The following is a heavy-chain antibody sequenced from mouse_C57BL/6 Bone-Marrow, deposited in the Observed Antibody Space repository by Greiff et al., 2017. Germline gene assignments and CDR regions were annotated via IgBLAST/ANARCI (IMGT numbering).Heavy chain of an antibody. J-gene: IGHJ4*01. D-gene: IGHD1-1*01. CDR1: GFTFSSYG. Sequence: EVQLVESGGDLVKPGGSLKLSCAASGFTFSSYGMSWVRQTPDKRLEWVATISSGGSYTYYPDSVKGRFTISRDNAKNTLYLQMSSLKSEDTAMYYCARRFYYGSSRYYYAMDYWGQGTSVTVSS. CDR3: ARRFYYGSSRYYYAMDY. CDR2: ISSGGSYT. V-gene: IGHV5-6*01.